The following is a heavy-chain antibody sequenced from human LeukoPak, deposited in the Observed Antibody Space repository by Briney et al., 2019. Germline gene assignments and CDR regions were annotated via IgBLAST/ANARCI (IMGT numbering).Heavy chain of an antibody. J-gene: IGHJ3*02. Sequence: SVKVSCKASGGTFSSYAISWVRQAPGQGLEWMGGIIPIFGTANYAQKFQGRVTITTDESTSTAYMELSSLRSEDTAVYYCARNGLDDIVVVPATSGGDDAFDIWGQGTMVTVSS. V-gene: IGHV1-69*05. CDR3: ARNGLDDIVVVPATSGGDDAFDI. CDR1: GGTFSSYA. D-gene: IGHD2-2*01. CDR2: IIPIFGTA.